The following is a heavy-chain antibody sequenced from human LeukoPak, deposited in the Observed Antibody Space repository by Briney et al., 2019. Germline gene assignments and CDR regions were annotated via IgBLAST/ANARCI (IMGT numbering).Heavy chain of an antibody. Sequence: GRSLRLSCAASGFTFDDYAMNWVRQAPGQGLEWVSTITWNSGSIGYADSVKGRFTISRDNAKNSLYLQMNGLRAEDTAFYYCTRSLSSHSVPLFDSGGLGPRVPVS. V-gene: IGHV3-9*01. CDR2: ITWNSGSI. CDR3: TRSLSSHSVPLFDS. J-gene: IGHJ4*02. CDR1: GFTFDDYA. D-gene: IGHD2-15*01.